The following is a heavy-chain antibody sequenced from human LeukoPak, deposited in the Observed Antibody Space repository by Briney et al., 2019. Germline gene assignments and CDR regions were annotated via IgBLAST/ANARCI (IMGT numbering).Heavy chain of an antibody. CDR3: ARRVDSYWFFDY. D-gene: IGHD1-26*01. V-gene: IGHV5-51*01. CDR2: IYPGDSDT. J-gene: IGHJ4*02. CDR1: GYSFTNYW. Sequence: GESLKISCKGSGYSFTNYWIGWVRQVPGKGREWTGIIYPGDSDTRYIPSFQGQVTISADKSINTAYLQWSSLKASDTAMYYCARRVDSYWFFDYWGQGTLVTVSS.